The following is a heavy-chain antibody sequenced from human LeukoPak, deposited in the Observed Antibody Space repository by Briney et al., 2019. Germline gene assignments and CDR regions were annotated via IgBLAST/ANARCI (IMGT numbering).Heavy chain of an antibody. CDR2: ISSSGSTI. Sequence: SGGSLILSCAASRFTFSSYEMNWVRQTPGKGLEWVSYISSSGSTISYADSVKGRFTISRDNAKNSLYLQMNSLRADDTAVYYCAREAAADVLDIWGPGTMVTVSS. J-gene: IGHJ3*02. V-gene: IGHV3-48*03. CDR1: RFTFSSYE. CDR3: AREAAADVLDI. D-gene: IGHD6-13*01.